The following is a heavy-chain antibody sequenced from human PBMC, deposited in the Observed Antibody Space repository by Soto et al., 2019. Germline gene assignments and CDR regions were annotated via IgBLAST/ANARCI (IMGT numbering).Heavy chain of an antibody. CDR3: AKHDLGGVIVKTPFFDY. CDR2: ISGSGGST. V-gene: IGHV3-23*01. CDR1: GFTFSSYS. Sequence: PGGSLRLSCAASGFTFSSYSMNWVRQAPGKGLEWVSAISGSGGSTYYADSVKGRFTISRDNSKNTLYLQMNSLRAEDTAVYNWAKHDLGGVIVKTPFFDYGGRGPLVPVPS. D-gene: IGHD3-16*02. J-gene: IGHJ4*02.